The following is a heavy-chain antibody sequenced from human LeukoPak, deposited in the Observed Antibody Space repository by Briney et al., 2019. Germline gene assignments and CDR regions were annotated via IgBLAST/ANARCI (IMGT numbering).Heavy chain of an antibody. V-gene: IGHV3-7*03. J-gene: IGHJ6*03. Sequence: QTGGSLRLSCAASGFTFSSYWMTWVRQAPGKGLEWVANIKQDGSEKYYVDSVKGRFTISRDNPKNTVYLQMNSLRGEDTAVYYCAKSSSRTSNYMDVWGNGTTVTVSS. CDR3: AKSSSRTSNYMDV. CDR2: IKQDGSEK. D-gene: IGHD3-16*02. CDR1: GFTFSSYW.